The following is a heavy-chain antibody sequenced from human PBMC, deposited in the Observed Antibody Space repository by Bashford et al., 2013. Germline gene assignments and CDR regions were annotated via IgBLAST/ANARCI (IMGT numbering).Heavy chain of an antibody. V-gene: IGHV4-31*03. D-gene: IGHD6-19*01. Sequence: SSETLSLTCTVSGGSISSGGYYWSWIRQHPGKGLEWIGYIYYSGSTYYNPSLKSRVTISVDTSKNQFSLKLSSVTAADTAVYYCARGRPRYSSGWYGGFGWGQGTLVTVSS. CDR3: ARGRPRYSSGWYGGFG. J-gene: IGHJ4*02. CDR2: IYYSGST. CDR1: GGSISSGGYY.